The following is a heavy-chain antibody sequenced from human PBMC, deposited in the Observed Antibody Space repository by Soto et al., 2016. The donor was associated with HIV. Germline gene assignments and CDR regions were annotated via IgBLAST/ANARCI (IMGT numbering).Heavy chain of an antibody. J-gene: IGHJ4*02. CDR2: ITDDGAFT. CDR3: AKRSAETYGYFDS. D-gene: IGHD4-17*01. Sequence: EVQLLESGGGLVQPGGSLRLSCAASGFTFSSYSMSWVRQAPGRGLEWVSAITDDGAFTNYADSAKGRFTISRDNSKSTVFLQMISLRVEDTAVYYCAKRSAETYGYFDSRGQGTLAAVSS. V-gene: IGHV3-23*01. CDR1: GFTFSSYS.